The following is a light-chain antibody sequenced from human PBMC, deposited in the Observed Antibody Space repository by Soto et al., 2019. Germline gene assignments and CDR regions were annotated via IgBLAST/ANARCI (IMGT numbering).Light chain of an antibody. CDR1: QSISSY. CDR3: LQHYSYPWS. CDR2: DAS. V-gene: IGKV1-17*01. J-gene: IGKJ1*01. Sequence: DIQMTQSPSSLSASVGDRVTITCRASQSISSYLNWYQQKPGKAPKRLIYDASNLQSGVPPRFSGSGSGTEFTLTISSLQPEDFATYSCLQHYSYPWSFGQGTKVDIK.